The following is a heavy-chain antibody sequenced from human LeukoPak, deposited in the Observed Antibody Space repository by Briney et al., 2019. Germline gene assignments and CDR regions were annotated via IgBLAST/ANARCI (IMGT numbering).Heavy chain of an antibody. V-gene: IGHV1-2*02. CDR3: ASLPLYVWGSYQNKQDDAFDI. CDR1: GYTFTGYY. Sequence: ASVKVSCKASGYTFTGYYMHWVRQAPGQGLEWMGWINPNSGGTNYAQKFQGRVTMTRDTSISTAYMELSRLRSDDTAVYYCASLPLYVWGSYQNKQDDAFDIWGQGTMVTVSS. CDR2: INPNSGGT. D-gene: IGHD3-16*01. J-gene: IGHJ3*02.